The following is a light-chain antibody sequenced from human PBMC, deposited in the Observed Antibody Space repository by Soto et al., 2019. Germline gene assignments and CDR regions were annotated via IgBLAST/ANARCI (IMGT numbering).Light chain of an antibody. J-gene: IGLJ1*01. V-gene: IGLV2-14*03. Sequence: QSVLTQPASVSGSPGQSITISCTGTSSDVGAYIFVSWYQQHPGKAPKLMIYDIINRPSGVSNRFSGSKSGNTASLTISGLQAEDEADYYCVSFTTRRSYVFGTGTKLTVL. CDR3: VSFTTRRSYV. CDR1: SSDVGAYIF. CDR2: DII.